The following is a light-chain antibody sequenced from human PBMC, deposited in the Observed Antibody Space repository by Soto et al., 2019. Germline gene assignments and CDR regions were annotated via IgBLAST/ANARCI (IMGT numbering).Light chain of an antibody. CDR2: GAS. CDR1: QSVSSSF. CDR3: HQYGSSPLT. J-gene: IGKJ4*01. V-gene: IGKV3-20*01. Sequence: EIVLTQSPGTLSLSPGERATLSCRASQSVSSSFLAWYQQTPGQAPRLLFYGASSRATGIPDRFSGSGSGTDFTLTISRLEPEDFAVYYCHQYGSSPLTFGGGTKVEIK.